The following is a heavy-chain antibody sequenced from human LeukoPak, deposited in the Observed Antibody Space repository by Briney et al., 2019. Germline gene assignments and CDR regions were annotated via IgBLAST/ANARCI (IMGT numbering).Heavy chain of an antibody. CDR3: ALAVVGTSDYFDY. CDR1: GGSFSGYY. CDR2: INHSGST. Sequence: PSETLSLTCAVYGGSFSGYYWSWIRQPPGKGLEWIGEINHSGSTNYNPSLKSRVTISVDTSKNQFSLNLSSVTAADTAVYYCALAVVGTSDYFDYWGQGTLVTVSS. J-gene: IGHJ4*02. D-gene: IGHD6-19*01. V-gene: IGHV4-34*01.